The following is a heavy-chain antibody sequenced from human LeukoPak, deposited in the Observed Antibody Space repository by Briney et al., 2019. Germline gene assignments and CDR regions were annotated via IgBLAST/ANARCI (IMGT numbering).Heavy chain of an antibody. J-gene: IGHJ6*03. CDR2: ISAYNGNT. CDR1: GYTFTSYG. V-gene: IGHV1-18*01. D-gene: IGHD2-8*01. CDR3: ARRGAVLSQGLIYYYYYMDV. Sequence: ASVKVSCKASGYTFTSYGTSWVRQAPGQGLEWMGWISAYNGNTNYAQKLQGRVTMTTDTSTSAAYMELRSLRSDDTAVYYCARRGAVLSQGLIYYYYYMDVWGKGTTVTVSS.